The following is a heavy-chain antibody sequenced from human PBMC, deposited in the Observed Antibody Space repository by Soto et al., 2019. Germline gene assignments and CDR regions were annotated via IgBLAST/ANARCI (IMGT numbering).Heavy chain of an antibody. CDR1: GFSISSNY. D-gene: IGHD2-21*01. Sequence: ELQLVETGGGVIQTGGSLRLSCAASGFSISSNYIAWVRQPPGKGLEWGSTTFSGGNTEYAASVKGRCSISRDNYTNTLYLQMDNLRAEDTSVYYCARKPPSSIQGWAFGMDVWGQGTTVSVSS. CDR3: ARKPPSSIQGWAFGMDV. CDR2: TFSGGNT. V-gene: IGHV3-53*02. J-gene: IGHJ6*02.